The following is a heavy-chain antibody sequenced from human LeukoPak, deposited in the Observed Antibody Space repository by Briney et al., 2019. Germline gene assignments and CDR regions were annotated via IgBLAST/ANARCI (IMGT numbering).Heavy chain of an antibody. J-gene: IGHJ4*02. V-gene: IGHV3-30*18. CDR3: AKEYDSGGHGANFDY. Sequence: GRSLRLSCAASKFTFTNYGMQWVRQAPGKGLEWVAVISYDGSTKFYADSVKGRSTISRDNSRNTLYLQMNSLRAEDTAVYYCAKEYDSGGHGANFDYWGQGTLVTVSS. CDR1: KFTFTNYG. CDR2: ISYDGSTK. D-gene: IGHD3-10*01.